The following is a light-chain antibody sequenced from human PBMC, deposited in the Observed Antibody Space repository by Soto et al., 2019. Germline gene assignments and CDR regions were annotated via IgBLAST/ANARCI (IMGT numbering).Light chain of an antibody. CDR1: QTVYSSL. Sequence: ETVLTQSPGTLSLSPGERATLSCRAAQTVYSSLLAWYQQKPGQAPRLLIYGASSRATGIPDRFSGSGYGTDFTLTISRVEPEDFAVYHCQQYGNAPITFGQGTRLEIK. CDR2: GAS. J-gene: IGKJ5*01. V-gene: IGKV3-20*01. CDR3: QQYGNAPIT.